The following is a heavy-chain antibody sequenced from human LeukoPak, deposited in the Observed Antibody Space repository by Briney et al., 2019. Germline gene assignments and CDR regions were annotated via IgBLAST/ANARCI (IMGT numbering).Heavy chain of an antibody. CDR2: INPNSGGT. CDR3: AREQGTHYYDSSGNYARSGAFDI. D-gene: IGHD3-22*01. Sequence: EASVKVSCKASGYTFTGYYMHWVRQAPGQGLEWMGWINPNSGGTNYAQKFQGRVTMTRDTSISTAYMELSRLRSDDTAVYYCAREQGTHYYDSSGNYARSGAFDIWGQGTMVTVSS. J-gene: IGHJ3*02. V-gene: IGHV1-2*02. CDR1: GYTFTGYY.